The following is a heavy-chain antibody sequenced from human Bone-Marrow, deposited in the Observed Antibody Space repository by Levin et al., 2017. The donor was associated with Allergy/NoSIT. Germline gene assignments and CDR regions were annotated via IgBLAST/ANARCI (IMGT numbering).Heavy chain of an antibody. CDR1: AASVTSYY. CDR3: ARGIAAGLFDY. V-gene: IGHV4-59*02. CDR2: IYYSGST. D-gene: IGHD6-13*01. J-gene: IGHJ4*02. Sequence: MPSETLSLTCSVSAASVTSYYWTWVRQPPGKGLEWIGHIYYSGSTYYNPSLKSRVTISIDTPKNQFSLRLSAVTAADTAVYYCARGIAAGLFDYWGQGTLVPVSS.